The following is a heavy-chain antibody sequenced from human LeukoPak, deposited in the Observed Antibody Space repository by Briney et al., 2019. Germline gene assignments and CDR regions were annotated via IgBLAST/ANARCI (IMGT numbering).Heavy chain of an antibody. CDR3: ARGGVVPAAIDY. Sequence: SVKVSCKASGGTFSSYAISWVRQAPGQGLEWMGRIIPILGIANYAQKFQGRVTITADKSTSTAYMELSSLRSEDTAVYYCARGGVVPAAIDYWGQGNLVTVSS. J-gene: IGHJ4*02. V-gene: IGHV1-69*04. CDR2: IIPILGIA. CDR1: GGTFSSYA. D-gene: IGHD2-2*01.